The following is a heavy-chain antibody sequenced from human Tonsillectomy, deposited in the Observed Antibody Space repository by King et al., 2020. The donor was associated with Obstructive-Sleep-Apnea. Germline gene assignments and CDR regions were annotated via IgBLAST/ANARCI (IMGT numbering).Heavy chain of an antibody. CDR2: IFYSGST. J-gene: IGHJ4*02. Sequence: LQLQESGPGLVKPSETLSLTCTVSGGSTTSSSYCWGWIRQPTGKGLEWIGSIFYSGSTYYNPSLKSRVTISLDTSKNQFSLNLSSVTAADTAVFYCAREDHSYASGSPRCFDSWGQGTLVTVSS. CDR1: GGSTTSSSYC. V-gene: IGHV4-39*07. CDR3: AREDHSYASGSPRCFDS. D-gene: IGHD3-10*01.